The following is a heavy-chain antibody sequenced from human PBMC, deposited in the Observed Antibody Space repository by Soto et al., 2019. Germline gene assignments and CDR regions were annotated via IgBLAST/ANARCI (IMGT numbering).Heavy chain of an antibody. CDR3: AREAAAGTETDY. CDR2: INNDGSTT. J-gene: IGHJ4*02. Sequence: EVQLVESGGDLLQPGGSLRLSCAASGFTFSSYWMHWVRQAPGKGLVWVSRINNDGSTTSYADSVKGRFTISRDNAKNTLYLQMNSLRGEDTAVCYCAREAAAGTETDYWGQGTLVTVSS. D-gene: IGHD6-13*01. CDR1: GFTFSSYW. V-gene: IGHV3-74*01.